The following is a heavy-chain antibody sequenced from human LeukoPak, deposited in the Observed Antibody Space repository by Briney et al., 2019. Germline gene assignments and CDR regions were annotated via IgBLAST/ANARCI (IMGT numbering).Heavy chain of an antibody. CDR1: GGSVSSGRYY. J-gene: IGHJ4*02. V-gene: IGHV4-61*01. D-gene: IGHD4-17*01. CDR3: AKTGVDPAYGDFH. CDR2: IYFSGST. Sequence: PSETLSLTCTVSGGSVSSGRYYWTWIRQPPGKGLERIAYIYFSGSTNYNPSLKSRVTISLDTSKNQFSLKLSSVTAADTAIYYCAKTGVDPAYGDFHWGPGTLVTVSS.